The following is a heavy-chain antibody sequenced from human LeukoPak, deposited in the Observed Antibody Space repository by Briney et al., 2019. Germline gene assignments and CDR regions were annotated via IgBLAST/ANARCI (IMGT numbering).Heavy chain of an antibody. Sequence: SSETLSLTCAVYGESSFSNYYWSWIRQTPGGALEWIGEINHSGYTNYNPSLKSRVTLSIDTSKNQFSLRLNSVTAADTAVYYCSRQVVGNDYWGQGTLATVSS. CDR2: INHSGYT. J-gene: IGHJ4*02. CDR1: GESSFSNYY. CDR3: SRQVVGNDY. V-gene: IGHV4-34*01. D-gene: IGHD3-22*01.